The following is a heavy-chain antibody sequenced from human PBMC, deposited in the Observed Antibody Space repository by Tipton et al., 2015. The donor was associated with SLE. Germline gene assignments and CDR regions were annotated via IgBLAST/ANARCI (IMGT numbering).Heavy chain of an antibody. V-gene: IGHV3-21*01. CDR3: VREFADYERDY. CDR2: ISSSSSYI. D-gene: IGHD4-17*01. CDR1: GFTFSSYS. J-gene: IGHJ4*02. Sequence: GSLRLSCAASGFTFSSYSMNWVRQAPGKGLEWVSSISSSSSYIYYADSVKGRFTISRDNAKNSLYLQLNSLRVEDTAIYYCVREFADYERDYWGQGALVTVSS.